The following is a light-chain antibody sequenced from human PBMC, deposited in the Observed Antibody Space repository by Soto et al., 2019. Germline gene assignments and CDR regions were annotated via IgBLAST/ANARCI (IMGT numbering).Light chain of an antibody. CDR3: CSYAGSNTGV. CDR2: DVS. Sequence: QSALTQLRSVSGSPGQSATISCTGTSSDVGGYSYVSWYQQHPGKAPKLMIYDVSKRPSGVPDRFSGSRSGNTASLTISGLQAEDEADYYCCSYAGSNTGVFGGGTQLTVL. J-gene: IGLJ3*02. V-gene: IGLV2-11*01. CDR1: SSDVGGYSY.